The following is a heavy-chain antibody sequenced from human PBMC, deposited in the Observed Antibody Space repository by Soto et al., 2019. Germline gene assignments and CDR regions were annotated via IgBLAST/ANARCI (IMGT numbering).Heavy chain of an antibody. CDR3: ARGVDGGLYGIDSDY. CDR1: GYTFTGYY. J-gene: IGHJ4*02. V-gene: IGHV1-2*02. D-gene: IGHD4-17*01. CDR2: INPNTGGT. Sequence: QVQLVQSGAEVKKPGASVKVSCKASGYTFTGYYMHWVRQAPGQGREWVGSINPNTGGTKYAQKIKGRVTLTRDTSIRIVYMELSSLRSDDTAVYYCARGVDGGLYGIDSDYWGQGTLVTVSS.